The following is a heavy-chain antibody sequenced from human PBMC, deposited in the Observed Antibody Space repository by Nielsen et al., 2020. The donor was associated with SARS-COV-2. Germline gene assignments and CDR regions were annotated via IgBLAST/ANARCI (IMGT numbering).Heavy chain of an antibody. D-gene: IGHD4/OR15-4a*01. CDR1: GGSISSSSYY. CDR3: ARVSRLTMAYYYYYGMDV. Sequence: SETLSLTCTVSGGSISSSSYYWGWIRQPPGKGLEWIGSIYYSGSTYYNPSLKSRVTISVDTSKNQFSLKLSSVTAADTAVYYCARVSRLTMAYYYYYGMDVWGQGTTVTVSS. J-gene: IGHJ6*02. V-gene: IGHV4-39*07. CDR2: IYYSGST.